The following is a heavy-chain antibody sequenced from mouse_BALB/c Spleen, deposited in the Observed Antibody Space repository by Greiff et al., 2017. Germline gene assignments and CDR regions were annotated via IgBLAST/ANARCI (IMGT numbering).Heavy chain of an antibody. CDR1: GFTFSSYT. D-gene: IGHD2-4*01. CDR3: ARGPMIIYYAMDY. Sequence: EVQRVESGGGLVKPGGSLKLSCAASGFTFSSYTMSWVRQTPEKRLEWVATISSGGSTYYPDSVKGRFTISRDNARNILYLQMSSLRSEDTAMYYCARGPMIIYYAMDYWGQGTSVTVSS. J-gene: IGHJ4*01. CDR2: ISSGGST. V-gene: IGHV5-6-5*01.